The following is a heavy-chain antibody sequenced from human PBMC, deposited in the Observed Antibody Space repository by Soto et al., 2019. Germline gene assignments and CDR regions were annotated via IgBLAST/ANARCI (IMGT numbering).Heavy chain of an antibody. CDR1: GFTLSSYW. V-gene: IGHV3-74*01. CDR2: IKNGGDDT. Sequence: GGSLRLSCAASGFTLSSYWMYWVRQAPGEGLVWVARIKNGGDDTSYAESVKGRFTISRDNAKNTLHLQMSSLRSEDTAVYYCVRFSGLDVWGQGTKVTVSS. J-gene: IGHJ6*02. CDR3: VRFSGLDV.